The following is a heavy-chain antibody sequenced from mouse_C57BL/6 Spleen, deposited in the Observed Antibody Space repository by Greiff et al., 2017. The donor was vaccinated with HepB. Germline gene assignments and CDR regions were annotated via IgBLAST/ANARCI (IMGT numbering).Heavy chain of an antibody. D-gene: IGHD4-1*01. CDR3: ARYTGSLDY. J-gene: IGHJ2*01. CDR1: GYAFSSSW. CDR2: IYPGDGDT. V-gene: IGHV1-82*01. Sequence: QVQLKESGPELVKPGASVKISCKASGYAFSSSWMNWVKQRPGKGLEWIGRIYPGDGDTNYNGKFKGKATLTADKSSSTAYMQLSSLTSEDSAVYFCARYTGSLDYWGQGTTLTVSS.